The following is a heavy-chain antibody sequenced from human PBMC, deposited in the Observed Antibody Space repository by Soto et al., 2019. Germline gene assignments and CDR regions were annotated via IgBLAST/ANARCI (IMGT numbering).Heavy chain of an antibody. V-gene: IGHV4-30-4*01. J-gene: IGHJ6*02. CDR2: IDYSGST. CDR3: ASDWPYYYGFDG. CDR1: GDSISNSDYY. Sequence: QVQLQESGPGLVKPSQTLSLTCTVSGDSISNSDYYWNWIRQSPGKGLEWIASIDYSGSTYYNPSLKSRVVISADTSKNLFSLKLRSVTAADTALYLCASDWPYYYGFDGWGQGTTVSVSS.